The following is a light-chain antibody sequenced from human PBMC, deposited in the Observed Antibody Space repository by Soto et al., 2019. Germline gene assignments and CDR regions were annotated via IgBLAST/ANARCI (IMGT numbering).Light chain of an antibody. CDR3: LSHTTRRIYV. Sequence: QSVLTQPASVSGSPGQSITISCSGTNSDIGAYDYVSWYQQHPGKPPKLIIYNVNNRPSRVSFRFSGSKSANTASLTISGLQTEDEADYYCLSHTTRRIYVFGPGTKLTVL. V-gene: IGLV2-14*03. J-gene: IGLJ1*01. CDR1: NSDIGAYDY. CDR2: NVN.